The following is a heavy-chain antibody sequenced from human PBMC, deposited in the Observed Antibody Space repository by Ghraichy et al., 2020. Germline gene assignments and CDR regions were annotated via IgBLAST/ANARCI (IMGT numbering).Heavy chain of an antibody. CDR2: IKQDGGEK. D-gene: IGHD3-22*01. CDR3: ARDPTYHAGSGYRSFDH. J-gene: IGHJ4*02. Sequence: GESLNISCAASGFTFSSYWMSWVRQAPGKGLEWVANIKQDGGEKYYVDSVKGRFTVSRDNAKNSLYLQMNSLRAEDTAVYYCARDPTYHAGSGYRSFDHWGQGTLVTVSS. CDR1: GFTFSSYW. V-gene: IGHV3-7*01.